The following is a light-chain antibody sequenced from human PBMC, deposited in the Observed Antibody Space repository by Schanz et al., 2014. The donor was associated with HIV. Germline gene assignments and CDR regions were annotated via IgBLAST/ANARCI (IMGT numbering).Light chain of an antibody. Sequence: NFMLTQPHSVSESPGKTVTISCTGSSGSIASNYVQWYQQRPGSAPTTVIYEDNLRPSGVPDRFSGSIDSSSNSASLTISGLKTEDEADYYCQSYDSSNHWVFGGGTKLTVL. CDR1: SGSIASNY. CDR2: EDN. V-gene: IGLV6-57*02. CDR3: QSYDSSNHWV. J-gene: IGLJ3*02.